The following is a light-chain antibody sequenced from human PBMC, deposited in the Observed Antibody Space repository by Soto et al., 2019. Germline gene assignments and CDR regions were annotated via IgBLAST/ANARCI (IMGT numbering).Light chain of an antibody. CDR2: DAS. V-gene: IGKV3-11*01. CDR3: QQYGSSPLWT. J-gene: IGKJ1*01. Sequence: EIVLTQSPATLSLSPGERATLSCRASQSVGSYLVWYQQKPGQAPRLLIYDASNRATGIPARFSGSGSGTDFTLTISSLEPEDFAVYYCQQYGSSPLWTFGQGTKVDIK. CDR1: QSVGSY.